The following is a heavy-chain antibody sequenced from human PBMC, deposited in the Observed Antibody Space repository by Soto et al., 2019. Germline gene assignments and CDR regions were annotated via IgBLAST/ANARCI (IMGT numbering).Heavy chain of an antibody. V-gene: IGHV1-69*02. CDR2: IIPILGIA. CDR3: ARGSGYDWVFDY. CDR1: GGTFSSYT. Sequence: QVQLVQSGAEVKKPGSSVKVSCKASGGTFSSYTISWVRQAPGQGLEWMGRIIPILGIANYAQKFQGRVTIXAXXSTSTAYMELSSLRSEDTAVYYCARGSGYDWVFDYWGQGTLVTVSS. D-gene: IGHD5-12*01. J-gene: IGHJ4*02.